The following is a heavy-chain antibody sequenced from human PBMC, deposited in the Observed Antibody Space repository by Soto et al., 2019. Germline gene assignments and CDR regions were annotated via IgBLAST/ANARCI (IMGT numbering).Heavy chain of an antibody. CDR2: ISYDGSNK. Sequence: PGGSLRLSCAASGFTFSSYAMHWVRQAPGKGLEWVAVISYDGSNKYYADSVKGRFTISRDNSKNTLYLQMNSLRAEDTAVYYCARDEFLAATGSWFAPWGQGTLVTVSS. J-gene: IGHJ5*02. CDR1: GFTFSSYA. D-gene: IGHD2-15*01. V-gene: IGHV3-30-3*01. CDR3: ARDEFLAATGSWFAP.